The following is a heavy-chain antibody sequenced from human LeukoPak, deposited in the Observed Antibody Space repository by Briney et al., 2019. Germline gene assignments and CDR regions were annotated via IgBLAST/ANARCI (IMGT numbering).Heavy chain of an antibody. CDR3: ARDGGENWFDP. CDR1: GFTFSDYY. Sequence: GRSLRLSCAASGFTFSDYYMSWISQDPRKGLEWVSYISLRRSYSKHADSVKGRFTISRDNAENSLYVQMNSLRAEDTAVYYCARDGGENWFDPWGQGTLVTVSS. V-gene: IGHV3-11*06. J-gene: IGHJ5*02. CDR2: ISLRRSYS. D-gene: IGHD3-16*01.